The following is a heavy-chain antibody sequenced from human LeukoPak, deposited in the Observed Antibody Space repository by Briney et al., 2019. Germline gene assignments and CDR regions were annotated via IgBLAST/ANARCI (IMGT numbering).Heavy chain of an antibody. J-gene: IGHJ4*02. V-gene: IGHV3-74*01. CDR2: IHSDGTST. CDR3: ARGYSVRGDY. Sequence: PGGSLRLSCAASGFTFTNYAMSWVRQAPGKGLVWVSRIHSDGTSTNYADSVKGRFTISRDNAKNTLYLQMNSLRVEDTAVYYCARGYSVRGDYWGQGTLVTVSS. CDR1: GFTFTNYA. D-gene: IGHD2-21*01.